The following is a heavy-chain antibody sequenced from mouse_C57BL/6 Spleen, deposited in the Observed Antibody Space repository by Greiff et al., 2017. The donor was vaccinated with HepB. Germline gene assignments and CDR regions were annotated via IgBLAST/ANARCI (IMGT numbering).Heavy chain of an antibody. Sequence: QVQLQQPGAELVRPGSSVKLSCKASGYTFTSYWMHWVKQRPIQGLEWIGNIDPSDSATHYNQKFKDKATLTVDKSSSTAYMQLSSLTSEDSAVYYCARDYGSSYEYWYFDVWGTGTTVTVSS. CDR2: IDPSDSAT. CDR3: ARDYGSSYEYWYFDV. V-gene: IGHV1-52*01. CDR1: GYTFTSYW. J-gene: IGHJ1*03. D-gene: IGHD1-1*01.